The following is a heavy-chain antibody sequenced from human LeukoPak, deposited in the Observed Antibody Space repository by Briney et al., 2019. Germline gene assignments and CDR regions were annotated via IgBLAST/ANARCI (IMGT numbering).Heavy chain of an antibody. Sequence: GGSLRLSCAATGFTFSGSWMSWVRQAPGIGLGWVANIKQDGSEENYVESVKGRFTISRDNAKNSLYVQMNSLRAEDTAVYYCVRGHTLLTDWGQGTLVTVSS. V-gene: IGHV3-7*05. CDR3: VRGHTLLTD. CDR2: IKQDGSEE. CDR1: GFTFSGSW. J-gene: IGHJ4*02. D-gene: IGHD3-16*01.